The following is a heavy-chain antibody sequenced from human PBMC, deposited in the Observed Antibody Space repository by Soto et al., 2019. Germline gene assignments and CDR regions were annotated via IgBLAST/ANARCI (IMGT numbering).Heavy chain of an antibody. Sequence: QVQLVQSGAEVKKPGSSVKVSCKASGGTFRNYAISWVRQAPGQGLEWMGGIIPIFGTANYAQTFQGRITMTADESSSTAYLALSILASAATAVFYCARLTETMVRVTSWGYYAMDVWGQGSTVPVSS. CDR1: GGTFRNYA. CDR2: IIPIFGTA. D-gene: IGHD3-10*01. V-gene: IGHV1-69*12. J-gene: IGHJ6*02. CDR3: ARLTETMVRVTSWGYYAMDV.